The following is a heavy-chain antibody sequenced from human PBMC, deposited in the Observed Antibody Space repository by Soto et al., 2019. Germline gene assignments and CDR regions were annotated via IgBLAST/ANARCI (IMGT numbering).Heavy chain of an antibody. Sequence: EVQLLESGGGLVQPGGSLRLSCAASGFTFSSYAMSWVRQAPGKGLEWVSAISGSGGSTYYADSVKGRFTISRDNSKNTLYLQMNSLRAEDTAVYYCARDLSGWYYFDYWGQGTLVTVSS. CDR3: ARDLSGWYYFDY. J-gene: IGHJ4*02. D-gene: IGHD6-19*01. V-gene: IGHV3-23*01. CDR2: ISGSGGST. CDR1: GFTFSSYA.